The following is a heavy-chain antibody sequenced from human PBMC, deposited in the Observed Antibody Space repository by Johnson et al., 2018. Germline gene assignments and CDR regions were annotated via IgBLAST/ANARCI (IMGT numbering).Heavy chain of an antibody. CDR3: ARDREISHDAFDI. CDR1: GFTFSSYG. V-gene: IGHV3-30*03. D-gene: IGHD2/OR15-2a*01. J-gene: IGHJ3*02. CDR2: ISYDGSNK. Sequence: QVQLVQSGGGVVQPGRSLRLSCAASGFTFSSYGMHWVRQAPGKGLEWVAVISYDGSNKYYADSVKGRFTISRDNSKNTLYLQMNSLRAEDKAVYYFARDREISHDAFDIWGQGTMVTVSS.